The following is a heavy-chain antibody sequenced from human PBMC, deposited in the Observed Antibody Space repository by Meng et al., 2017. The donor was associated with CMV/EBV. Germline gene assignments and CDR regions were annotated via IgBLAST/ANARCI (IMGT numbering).Heavy chain of an antibody. J-gene: IGHJ6*02. D-gene: IGHD3-22*01. CDR1: GGSISSYY. Sequence: SETLSLTCTVSGGSISSYYWSWIRQPAGKGLEWIGRIYTSGSTNYNPSLKSRVTTSVDTSKNQFSLKLSSVTAADTAVYYCARDLYDRSGYPAYGMDVWGQGTTVTVSS. V-gene: IGHV4-4*07. CDR2: IYTSGST. CDR3: ARDLYDRSGYPAYGMDV.